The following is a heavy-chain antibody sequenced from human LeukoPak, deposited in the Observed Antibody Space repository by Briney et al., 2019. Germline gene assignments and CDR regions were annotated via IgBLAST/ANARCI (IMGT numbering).Heavy chain of an antibody. CDR2: ISASADST. Sequence: GGSLRLSCAASGFSFSSYAMNWVRQAPGKGLEWVSTISASADSTYYVDSVKGRFTISRDNSKNTLHLQMNSLRAEDTAVYYCAKGGAGYCSSTSCLYYFDYWGQGTPVTVST. J-gene: IGHJ4*02. V-gene: IGHV3-23*01. CDR3: AKGGAGYCSSTSCLYYFDY. CDR1: GFSFSSYA. D-gene: IGHD2-2*01.